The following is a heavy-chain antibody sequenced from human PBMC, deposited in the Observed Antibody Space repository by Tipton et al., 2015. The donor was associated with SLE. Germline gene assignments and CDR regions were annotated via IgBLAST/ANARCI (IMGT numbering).Heavy chain of an antibody. J-gene: IGHJ6*03. CDR3: ARGRPRATQAWGGYYYYMDV. D-gene: IGHD3-16*01. CDR2: INHSGST. V-gene: IGHV4-34*01. Sequence: TPSLTCAVYGGSFSGYYWSWIRQPPGKGLEWIGEINHSGSTNYNPSLKSRITISVDTSKTQFSLRLSSVTAADTAVYYCARGRPRATQAWGGYYYYMDVWGKGTTVTVSS. CDR1: GGSFSGYY.